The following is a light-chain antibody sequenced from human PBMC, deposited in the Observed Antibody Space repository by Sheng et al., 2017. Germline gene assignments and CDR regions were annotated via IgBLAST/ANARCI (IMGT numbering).Light chain of an antibody. Sequence: QSALTQPRSVSGSPGQSVTISCTGTSSDVGTYNYVSWYQQNPGKAPKLMIYDVTKRPSGVPDRFSGSKSGNTASLTISGLLAEDEADYYCCSYAGTYTWVFGGGTKLTVL. CDR2: DVT. CDR3: CSYAGTYTWV. V-gene: IGLV2-11*02. J-gene: IGLJ3*02. CDR1: SSDVGTYNY.